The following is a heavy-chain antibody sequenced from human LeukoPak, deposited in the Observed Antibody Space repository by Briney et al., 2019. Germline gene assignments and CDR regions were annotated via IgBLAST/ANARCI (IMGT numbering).Heavy chain of an antibody. CDR1: GFTFSSYG. CDR3: TAPRGPRNGYYLSDY. V-gene: IGHV3-15*01. D-gene: IGHD3-22*01. Sequence: PGGSPRLSCAASGFTFSSYGMIWVRQAPGKGLEWVGHIKSKTDGGTADYAAPVKGRFTISRDDSTNTLSLEMNSLETEDTAPYYCTAPRGPRNGYYLSDYWGQGTLVTVSS. J-gene: IGHJ4*02. CDR2: IKSKTDGGTA.